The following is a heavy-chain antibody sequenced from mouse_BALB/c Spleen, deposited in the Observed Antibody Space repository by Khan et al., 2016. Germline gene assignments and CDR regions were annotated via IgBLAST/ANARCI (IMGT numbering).Heavy chain of an antibody. Sequence: MQLEESGPELVKPGASVKISCKASGYSFTDYFMNWVKQSHGKSLEWIGRIDPYSGDTFYNQKFKGKATLTVDKSATTAHMDLLSLTSEDSAVYYCVPDGHYAYWGQGTLVTVSA. CDR2: IDPYSGDT. J-gene: IGHJ3*01. D-gene: IGHD2-3*01. V-gene: IGHV1-37*01. CDR3: VPDGHYAY. CDR1: GYSFTDYF.